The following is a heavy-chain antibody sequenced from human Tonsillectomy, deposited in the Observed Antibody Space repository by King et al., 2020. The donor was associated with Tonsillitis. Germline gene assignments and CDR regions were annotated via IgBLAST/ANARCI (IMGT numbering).Heavy chain of an antibody. V-gene: IGHV4-39*01. Sequence: LQLQESGPGLVKPSETLSLTRTVSGGSISSSSYYWGWIRQPPGMGLEWIGTIYYSGSTYYNPSLKSRVTISVDTSKNQFSLKLGAVTAADTAVYYCARRMGSSSVFDYWGQGTLVTVSS. CDR1: GGSISSSSYY. D-gene: IGHD6-6*01. CDR2: IYYSGST. CDR3: ARRMGSSSVFDY. J-gene: IGHJ4*02.